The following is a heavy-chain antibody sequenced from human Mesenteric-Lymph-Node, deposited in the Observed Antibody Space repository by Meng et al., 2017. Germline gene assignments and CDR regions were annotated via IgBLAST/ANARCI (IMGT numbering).Heavy chain of an antibody. CDR1: GGSISSGYYY. D-gene: IGHD4-17*01. Sequence: QVQLQESGPGLVKPSQTLSLTCTGPGGSISSGYYYWSWIRQPPGKGLELIGYIYYSGSTYSNASLKSRVTISIDRSKNQFSLKLSSVTAADTAVYYCARDRKHYGERGWFDPWGQGTLVTVSS. J-gene: IGHJ5*02. CDR3: ARDRKHYGERGWFDP. CDR2: IYYSGST. V-gene: IGHV4-30-4*01.